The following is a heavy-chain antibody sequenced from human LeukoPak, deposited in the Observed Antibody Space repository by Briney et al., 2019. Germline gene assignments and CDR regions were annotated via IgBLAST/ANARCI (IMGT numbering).Heavy chain of an antibody. CDR1: GFTFSSYA. Sequence: GGSLRLSCAASGFTFSSYAMSWVRQAPGKGLEWVSAISGSGGSTYYADSVKGRFTISRDNSKNTLYLQMNSLRAEDTAVYYCAKDPGIAAAALGWFDPWGQGTLVTVSS. CDR2: ISGSGGST. V-gene: IGHV3-23*01. D-gene: IGHD6-13*01. J-gene: IGHJ5*02. CDR3: AKDPGIAAAALGWFDP.